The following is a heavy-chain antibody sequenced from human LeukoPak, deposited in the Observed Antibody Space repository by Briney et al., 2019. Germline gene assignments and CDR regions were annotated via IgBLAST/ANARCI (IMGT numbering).Heavy chain of an antibody. CDR2: ISSAASTI. J-gene: IGHJ5*01. CDR1: GFTFSDYY. Sequence: GGSLRLSCAASGFTFSDYYMTWVRQVPGKGLEWVSYISSAASTIYYADSVKGRFTISRDNAKNSVYLQMNSLRAEDTAVYYCARRRNTGTDSWGQGTLVTVSS. V-gene: IGHV3-11*01. CDR3: ARRRNTGTDS.